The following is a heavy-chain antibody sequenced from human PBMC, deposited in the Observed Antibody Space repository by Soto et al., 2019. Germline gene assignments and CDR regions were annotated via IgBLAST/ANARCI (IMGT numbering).Heavy chain of an antibody. CDR1: GFNFSNGW. Sequence: ELQLVESGGGLVKPGGSLRLSCAASGFNFSNGWMSWVRQAPGKGLAWVGRIKSKIHGGTTDYAAHVKGRFTISRDDSTNTLYLQMHSLQTEDTAIYYCSTDEWEWGQGTLVTVSS. V-gene: IGHV3-15*05. CDR2: IKSKIHGGTT. J-gene: IGHJ4*02. CDR3: STDEWE. D-gene: IGHD1-26*01.